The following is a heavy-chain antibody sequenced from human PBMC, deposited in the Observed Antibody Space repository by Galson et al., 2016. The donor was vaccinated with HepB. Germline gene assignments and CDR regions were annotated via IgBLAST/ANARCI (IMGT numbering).Heavy chain of an antibody. D-gene: IGHD6-6*01. CDR1: GFTFSSYG. CDR2: IWYDGINK. Sequence: SLRLSCAASGFTFSSYGMHWVRQAPGKGLEWVAVIWYDGINKDYADSVKGRFTISRDNSKKTLYLQMNSLRAEATAVYYCARDSKLLRSFDYWGQGTLVTVSS. CDR3: ARDSKLLRSFDY. J-gene: IGHJ4*02. V-gene: IGHV3-33*01.